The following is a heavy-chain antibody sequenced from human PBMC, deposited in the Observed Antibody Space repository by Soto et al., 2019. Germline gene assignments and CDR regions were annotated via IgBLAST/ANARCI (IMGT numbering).Heavy chain of an antibody. V-gene: IGHV3-23*01. CDR3: AKGGVAGYWPYYHGMDV. Sequence: EVQLLDSGGWLEQPGGSRRLSCAASGFKFYAYAMSWVRQAPGTGLEWVSAISGTGASTYYADSVKGRFTISRDNSKNRLYLQMNSLTVEDTAVYFCAKGGVAGYWPYYHGMDVWGQGTTVTVS. CDR1: GFKFYAYA. D-gene: IGHD6-19*01. J-gene: IGHJ6*02. CDR2: ISGTGAST.